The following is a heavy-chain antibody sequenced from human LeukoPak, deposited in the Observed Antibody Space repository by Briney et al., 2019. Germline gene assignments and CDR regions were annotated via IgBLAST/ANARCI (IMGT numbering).Heavy chain of an antibody. CDR1: GFSFSSYE. CDR2: ISSSGSTI. J-gene: IGHJ4*02. CDR3: ARVGSMIGRNFDY. D-gene: IGHD3-22*01. V-gene: IGHV3-48*03. Sequence: PGGSLRLSCAASGFSFSSYEMNWVRQAPGKGLEWVSYISSSGSTIYYADSVKGRFTISRDNAKNSLYLQMNSLRAEDTAVYYCARVGSMIGRNFDYWGQGTLVTVSS.